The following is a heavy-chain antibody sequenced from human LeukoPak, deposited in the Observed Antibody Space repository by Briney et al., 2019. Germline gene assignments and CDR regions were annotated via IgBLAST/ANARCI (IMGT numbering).Heavy chain of an antibody. CDR2: ISSSGSTI. D-gene: IGHD1-20*01. V-gene: IGHV3-48*03. CDR3: ARDRAITGSDY. Sequence: GGSLRLSCAASGFTFSSYEMNWVRQAPGKGLEWVSYISSSGSTICYADSVKGRFTISRDNAKNSLYLQMNSLRAEDTAVYYCARDRAITGSDYWGQGTLVTVSS. CDR1: GFTFSSYE. J-gene: IGHJ4*02.